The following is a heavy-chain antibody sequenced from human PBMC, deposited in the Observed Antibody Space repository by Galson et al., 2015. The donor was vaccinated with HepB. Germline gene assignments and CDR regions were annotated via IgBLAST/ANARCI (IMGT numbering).Heavy chain of an antibody. CDR2: IRSKAYGGTT. V-gene: IGHV3-49*04. D-gene: IGHD3-10*01. Sequence: SLRLSCAASGFTFGDYAMSWVRQAPGKGLEWVGFIRSKAYGGTTEYAASVKGRFTISRDDSKSIAYLQMNSLKTEDTAVYYCTRAITYYYGSGAPPRGYYYGMDVWGQGTTVTVSS. CDR3: TRAITYYYGSGAPPRGYYYGMDV. J-gene: IGHJ6*02. CDR1: GFTFGDYA.